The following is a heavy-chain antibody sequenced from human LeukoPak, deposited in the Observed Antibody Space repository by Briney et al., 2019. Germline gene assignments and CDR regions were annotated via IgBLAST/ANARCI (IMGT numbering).Heavy chain of an antibody. CDR3: AKGGSYYATATLDY. CDR2: IWYDGSNK. J-gene: IGHJ4*02. D-gene: IGHD1-26*01. CDR1: GFTFSSYG. V-gene: IGHV3-33*06. Sequence: RSLRLSCAASGFTFSSYGMHWVRQAPGKGLEWVAVIWYDGSNKYYADSVKGRFTISRDNSKNTLYLQMNSLRAEDTAVYYCAKGGSYYATATLDYWGQGTLVTVSS.